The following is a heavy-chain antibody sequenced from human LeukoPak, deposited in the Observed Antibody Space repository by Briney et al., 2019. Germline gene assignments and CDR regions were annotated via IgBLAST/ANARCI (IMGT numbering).Heavy chain of an antibody. CDR2: XSXGSGXT. J-gene: IGHJ4*02. CDR1: GFTFSNXX. D-gene: IGHD3-10*01. V-gene: IGHV3-23*01. CDR3: AKANTFYYGRGSSFAN. Sequence: PGGSLRLSCXASGFTFSNXXXXXXXQAXXXXLXXXXXXSXGSGXTYCAHPVXXRFSPSGDNSKNTLYLQKNTLRAENTAEYYCAKANTFYYGRGSSFANWGQGPLFTFSS.